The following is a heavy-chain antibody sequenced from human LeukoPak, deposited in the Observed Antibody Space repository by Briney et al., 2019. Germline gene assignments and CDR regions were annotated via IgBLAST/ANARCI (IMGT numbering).Heavy chain of an antibody. CDR3: ERCVAVSGLDY. CDR1: GDSVYRNSAA. CDR2: TYYSTKGLN. J-gene: IGHJ4*02. V-gene: IGHV6-1*01. Sequence: SQTLSLTCAISGDSVYRNSAAWNWIRQSPSRGLEWLGSTYYSTKGLNENAVSRQSRITHNPHTSTNHVSLQLSSVSPDDTAVYYWERCVAVSGLDYWRQGTLVTVSS. D-gene: IGHD5/OR15-5a*01.